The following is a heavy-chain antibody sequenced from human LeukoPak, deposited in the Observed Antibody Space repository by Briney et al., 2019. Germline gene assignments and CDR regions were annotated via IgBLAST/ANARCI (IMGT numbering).Heavy chain of an antibody. D-gene: IGHD3-16*02. CDR2: IYYSGST. CDR3: AGLVYDYVWGSYRYKGNWFDP. J-gene: IGHJ5*02. CDR1: GGSLSGYY. V-gene: IGHV4-59*12. Sequence: PSETLSLTCSVSGGSLSGYYWSWIRQPPGKGLEWIGYIYYSGSTDYNPPLKSRVTISVDTSKNRFSLKLSSVPAADTAVYYCAGLVYDYVWGSYRYKGNWFDPWGQGTLVTVSS.